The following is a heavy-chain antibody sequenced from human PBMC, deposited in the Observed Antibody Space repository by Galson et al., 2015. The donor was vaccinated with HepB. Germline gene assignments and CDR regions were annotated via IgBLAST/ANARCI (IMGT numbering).Heavy chain of an antibody. Sequence: SLRLSCAASGSTFSSYAMHWVRQAPGKGLEWVAVISYDGSNKYYADSVKGRFTISRDNSKNTLYLQMNSLRAEDTAVYYCAREWPQLGFDYRGQGTLVTVSS. J-gene: IGHJ4*02. D-gene: IGHD1-1*01. CDR2: ISYDGSNK. V-gene: IGHV3-30-3*01. CDR3: AREWPQLGFDY. CDR1: GSTFSSYA.